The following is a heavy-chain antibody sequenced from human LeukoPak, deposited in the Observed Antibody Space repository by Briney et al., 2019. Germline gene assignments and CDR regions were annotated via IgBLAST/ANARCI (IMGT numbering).Heavy chain of an antibody. D-gene: IGHD6-19*01. CDR2: IRNKPNNYTT. Sequence: GGSLRLSCAASGFTVSSNYMSWVRQAPGKGLEWIGRIRNKPNNYTTKYAASVKGRFTISRDDSKNSLYLQMYSLKTEDTAVYYCAREQDIAVAGTGGRGFDYWGQGTLVTVSS. J-gene: IGHJ4*02. CDR1: GFTVSSNY. V-gene: IGHV3-72*01. CDR3: AREQDIAVAGTGGRGFDY.